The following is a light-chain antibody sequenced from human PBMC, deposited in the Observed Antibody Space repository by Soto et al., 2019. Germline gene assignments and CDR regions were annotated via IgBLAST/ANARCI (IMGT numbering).Light chain of an antibody. CDR1: QSVRSS. CDR2: DTS. J-gene: IGKJ4*01. Sequence: EIGMTQSPATLSVSPGKRATLSCRASQSVRSSLAWYQHKPGQTPRLLIYDTSTRATGVPTRFSGSRSGAEFTLTINSLQSEDFAVYYCQPYNNWPLTFGGGTKVDIK. CDR3: QPYNNWPLT. V-gene: IGKV3-15*01.